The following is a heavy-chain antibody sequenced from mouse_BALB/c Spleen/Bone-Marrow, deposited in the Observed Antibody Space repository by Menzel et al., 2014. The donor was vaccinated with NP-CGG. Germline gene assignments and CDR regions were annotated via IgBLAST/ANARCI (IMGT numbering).Heavy chain of an antibody. CDR2: INPSTGCT. CDR1: GYTFTNYW. CDR3: TRRAYGGSYGFAY. V-gene: IGHV1-7*01. J-gene: IGHJ3*01. D-gene: IGHD1-1*01. Sequence: QVQLQQSGAELAKPGASVKMSCKASGYTFTNYWMHWVKQRPGQGLEWIGYINPSTGCTEYNQKFKDKATLTADKSSSTAYMQLSSLTSEDSSVFYCTRRAYGGSYGFAYWGQGTLVTVSA.